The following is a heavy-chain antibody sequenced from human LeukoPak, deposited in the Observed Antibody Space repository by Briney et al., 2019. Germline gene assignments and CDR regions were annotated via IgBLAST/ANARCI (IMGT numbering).Heavy chain of an antibody. V-gene: IGHV4-59*08. CDR1: GASIRTYH. J-gene: IGHJ4*02. Sequence: SETLSLTCTVSGASIRTYHWSWIRQPPGKGLEWIGYIYYSGSTNYNPSLKSRVTISVDTSKNQFSLKLSSVTAADTAVYYCVGVRKYYFDYWGQGTLVTVSS. D-gene: IGHD3-3*01. CDR2: IYYSGST. CDR3: VGVRKYYFDY.